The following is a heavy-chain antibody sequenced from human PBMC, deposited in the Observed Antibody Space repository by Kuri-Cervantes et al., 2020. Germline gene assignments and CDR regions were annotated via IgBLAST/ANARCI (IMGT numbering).Heavy chain of an antibody. CDR2: INPNSGGT. J-gene: IGHJ4*02. V-gene: IGHV1-2*02. Sequence: ASVKVSCKASGYTFTGYYMHWVRQAPGQGLEWMGWINPNSGGTNYAQKFQGRVTMTRDTSISTAYMELSRLRSDDTAVYYCAREGPPSSGSCFDYWGQGTLVTVSS. CDR1: GYTFTGYY. D-gene: IGHD1-26*01. CDR3: AREGPPSSGSCFDY.